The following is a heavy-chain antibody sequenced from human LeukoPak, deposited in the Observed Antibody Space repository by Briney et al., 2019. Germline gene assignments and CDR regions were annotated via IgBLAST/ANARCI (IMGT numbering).Heavy chain of an antibody. CDR3: VRSIGVAAAGIMNY. CDR1: GGSISSSSYY. J-gene: IGHJ4*02. D-gene: IGHD6-13*01. CDR2: IYYSGST. V-gene: IGHV4-39*07. Sequence: PSETLSLTCTVSGGSISSSSYYWGWIRQPPGKGLEWIGSIYYSGSTYYNPSLKSRVTISVDTSKNQFSLKLGSVTAADTAVYYCVRSIGVAAAGIMNYWGQGTLVTVSS.